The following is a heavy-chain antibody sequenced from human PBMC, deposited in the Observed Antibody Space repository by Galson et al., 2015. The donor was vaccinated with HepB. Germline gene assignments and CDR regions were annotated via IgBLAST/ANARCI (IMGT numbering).Heavy chain of an antibody. Sequence: SLRLSCAASGFTFNNYWMHWVRQAPGKGLVWVSRIDNDGTGTDYGDSVKGRFTISRDYSKNTVYLQMNSLRAEDTAVYYCVRSSGRPDYWGPGTLVTVSS. CDR2: IDNDGTGT. J-gene: IGHJ4*02. CDR1: GFTFNNYW. D-gene: IGHD6-19*01. V-gene: IGHV3-74*01. CDR3: VRSSGRPDY.